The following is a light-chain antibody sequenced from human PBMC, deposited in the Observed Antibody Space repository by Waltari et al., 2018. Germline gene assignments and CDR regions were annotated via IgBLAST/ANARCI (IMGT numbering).Light chain of an antibody. CDR2: QDN. J-gene: IGLJ2*01. V-gene: IGLV3-1*01. CDR1: KLGIKY. Sequence: SFELTQSPSVSVSLGQTATITCAGDKLGIKYVSWYKQKPGQSPVLVVYQDNRRPSWIPERFSGSNSGSTATLIISGTQAMDEADYYCQAWDSTTAVFGGGTKLTVL. CDR3: QAWDSTTAV.